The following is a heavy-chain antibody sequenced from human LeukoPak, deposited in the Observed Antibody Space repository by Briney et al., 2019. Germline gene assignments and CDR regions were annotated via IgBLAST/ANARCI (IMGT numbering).Heavy chain of an antibody. CDR3: VLDLFSSFAFDI. J-gene: IGHJ3*02. CDR2: INSDGSST. CDR1: GFTFSRYW. D-gene: IGHD3/OR15-3a*01. V-gene: IGHV3-74*01. Sequence: PGGSLRLSCAASGFTFSRYWMHWVRQAPGKGLRWVSRINSDGSSTYYADSVKGRFTTSRDNAKNALHLQMNSLTAEDTAVYYCVLDLFSSFAFDIWGQGTMVTVSS.